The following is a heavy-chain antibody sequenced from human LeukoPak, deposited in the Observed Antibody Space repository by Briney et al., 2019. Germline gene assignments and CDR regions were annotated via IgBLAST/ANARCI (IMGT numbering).Heavy chain of an antibody. V-gene: IGHV4-39*01. Sequence: SETLSLTCTVSGGSISSTGYFWGWIRQPPGKGLEWIWSIYYSGNTYYNPSLKSRVAMSVDTSKNQFSLKLSSVTAADTAVYYCARHRCSGGSCSLEDYWGQGTLVTVSS. CDR3: ARHRCSGGSCSLEDY. CDR2: IYYSGNT. CDR1: GGSISSTGYF. D-gene: IGHD2-15*01. J-gene: IGHJ4*02.